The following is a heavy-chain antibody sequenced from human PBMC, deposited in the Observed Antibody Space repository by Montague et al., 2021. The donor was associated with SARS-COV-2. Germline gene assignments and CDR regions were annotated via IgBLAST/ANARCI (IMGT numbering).Heavy chain of an antibody. CDR3: ARGIPRPMRWLLVVDDAFDI. V-gene: IGHV4-59*01. CDR2: IYYSGST. D-gene: IGHD3-22*01. Sequence: SGTLSLTCTVSGGSISSYYWSWIRQPPGKGLEWIGYIYYSGSTNYNPSLKSRVTISVDTSKNQFSLKLSSVTAADTAVYYCARGIPRPMRWLLVVDDAFDIWGQGTMVTVSS. CDR1: GGSISSYY. J-gene: IGHJ3*02.